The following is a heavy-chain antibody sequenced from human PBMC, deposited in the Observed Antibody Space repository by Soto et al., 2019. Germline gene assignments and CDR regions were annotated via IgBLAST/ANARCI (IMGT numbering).Heavy chain of an antibody. Sequence: SVKVSCKASGFTFTSSAMQWVRQARGQRLEWIGWIVVGSGNTNYAQKFQERVTITRDMSTSTAYMELSSLRSEDTAVYYCAASSGYCSGGSCPHYGMDVWGQGTTVTVSS. V-gene: IGHV1-58*02. CDR3: AASSGYCSGGSCPHYGMDV. J-gene: IGHJ6*02. CDR2: IVVGSGNT. CDR1: GFTFTSSA. D-gene: IGHD2-15*01.